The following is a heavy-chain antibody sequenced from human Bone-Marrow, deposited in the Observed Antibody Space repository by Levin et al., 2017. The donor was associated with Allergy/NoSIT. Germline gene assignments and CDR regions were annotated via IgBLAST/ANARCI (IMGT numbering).Heavy chain of an antibody. D-gene: IGHD2-2*01. Sequence: SQTLSLTCTVSGGSISSSSYYWGWIRQPPGKGLEWIGSIYYSGSTYYNPSLKSRVTISVDTSKNQFSLKLSSVTAADTAVYYCARHESCSSTSCYTELGNWFDPWGQGTLVTVSS. CDR3: ARHESCSSTSCYTELGNWFDP. J-gene: IGHJ5*02. V-gene: IGHV4-39*01. CDR1: GGSISSSSYY. CDR2: IYYSGST.